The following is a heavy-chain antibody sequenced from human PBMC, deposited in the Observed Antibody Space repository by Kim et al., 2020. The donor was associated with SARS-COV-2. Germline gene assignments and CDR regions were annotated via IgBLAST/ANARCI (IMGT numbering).Heavy chain of an antibody. Sequence: SETLSLTCAVYGGSFSGYYWSWIRQPPGKGLEWIGEINHSGSTNYNPSLKSRVTISVDTSKNQFSLKLSSVTAADTAVYYCASVRRDFWSGYYDWFDPWGQGTLVTVSS. CDR1: GGSFSGYY. CDR3: ASVRRDFWSGYYDWFDP. V-gene: IGHV4-34*01. D-gene: IGHD3-3*01. CDR2: INHSGST. J-gene: IGHJ5*02.